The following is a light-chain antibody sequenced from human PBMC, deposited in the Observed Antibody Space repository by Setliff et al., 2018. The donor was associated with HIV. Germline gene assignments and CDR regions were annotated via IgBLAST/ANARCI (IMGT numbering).Light chain of an antibody. CDR3: SSYAGSNNYV. Sequence: QSVLTQPPSASGTPGQRVTISCSGSSSNIGSNTVNWYQQLPGTAPKLLIYRNNQRPSGVPDRFSGSKSGNTASLTVSGLQAEDEADYYCSSYAGSNNYVFGTGTKVTVL. CDR1: SSNIGSNT. CDR2: RNN. V-gene: IGLV1-44*01. J-gene: IGLJ1*01.